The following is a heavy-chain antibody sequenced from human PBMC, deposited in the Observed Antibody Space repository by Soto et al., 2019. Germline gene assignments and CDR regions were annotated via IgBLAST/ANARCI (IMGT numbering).Heavy chain of an antibody. D-gene: IGHD2-15*01. CDR1: GGSFSGYY. V-gene: IGHV4-34*01. J-gene: IGHJ4*02. CDR2: INHSGST. Sequence: QSQTLSLTCAVYGGSFSGYYWSWIRQPPGKGLEWIGEINHSGSTNYNPSLKSRVTISVDTSKNQFSLKLSSVTAADTAVYYCARGRGYCSGGSCYPHHELDYWGQGTLVTVSS. CDR3: ARGRGYCSGGSCYPHHELDY.